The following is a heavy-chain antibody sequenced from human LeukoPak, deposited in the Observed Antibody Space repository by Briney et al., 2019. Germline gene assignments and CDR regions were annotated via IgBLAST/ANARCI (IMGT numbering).Heavy chain of an antibody. Sequence: GGSLRLSCAASGFTFSSYSMNWVRQAPGKGLEWVSSISSSCSYIYYADSVKGRFTISRDNARNSLYLQMNSLRAEDTAVYYCARDGGGGGIAVGPFDYWGQGTLVTVSS. CDR1: GFTFSSYS. J-gene: IGHJ4*02. D-gene: IGHD6-19*01. CDR2: ISSSCSYI. CDR3: ARDGGGGGIAVGPFDY. V-gene: IGHV3-21*01.